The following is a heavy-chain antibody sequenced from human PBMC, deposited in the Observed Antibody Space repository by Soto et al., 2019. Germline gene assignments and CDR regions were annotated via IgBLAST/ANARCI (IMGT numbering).Heavy chain of an antibody. CDR2: INAGNGNT. V-gene: IGHV1-3*01. CDR1: GYSFTKYA. CDR3: GRDHYYGSGSYNYFDY. Sequence: ASVKVSCKASGYSFTKYAMHWVRQAPGQRLEWMGWINAGNGNTKYSQKFQGRVTITRDTSASTAHMELSSLRSEDTAVYYCGRDHYYGSGSYNYFDYWGQGTQVTVSS. D-gene: IGHD3-10*01. J-gene: IGHJ4*02.